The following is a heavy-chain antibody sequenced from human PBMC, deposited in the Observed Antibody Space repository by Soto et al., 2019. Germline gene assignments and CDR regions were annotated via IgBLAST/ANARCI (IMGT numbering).Heavy chain of an antibody. CDR1: GFTFSSHG. CDR2: LSRGGGST. CDR3: AKDGLFRTDGFDI. D-gene: IGHD1-1*01. V-gene: IGHV3-23*04. Sequence: EAQLVESGGELVQPGGSLRLSCAASGFTFSSHGMSWVRQAPGKGLEWIAGLSRGGGSTYYADSVKGRFTISRDNYKNTLNLIMNSLRVEDTALYYCAKDGLFRTDGFDIWGQGTMVTVSS. J-gene: IGHJ3*02.